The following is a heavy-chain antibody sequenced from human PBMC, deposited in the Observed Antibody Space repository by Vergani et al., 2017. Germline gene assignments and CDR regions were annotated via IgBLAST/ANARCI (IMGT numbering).Heavy chain of an antibody. V-gene: IGHV3-23*01. Sequence: EVQLLESGGGLVQPGGSLRLSCAASGFTFSSYAMSWVRQAPGKGLEWVSAISGSGGSTYYADSVKGRFTISRDNSKNTLYLQMNSLRAEDTAVSYCAKRDSLFRPKKTHIDYGGQGTLVTVSS. D-gene: IGHD3-10*01. CDR3: AKRDSLFRPKKTHIDY. J-gene: IGHJ4*02. CDR2: ISGSGGST. CDR1: GFTFSSYA.